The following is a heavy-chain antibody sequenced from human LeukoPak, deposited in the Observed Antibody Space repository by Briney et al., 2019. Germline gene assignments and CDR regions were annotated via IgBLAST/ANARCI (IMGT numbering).Heavy chain of an antibody. CDR3: ARDEGTGTTDY. CDR1: GGTFSSYA. CDR2: IIPILGIA. D-gene: IGHD1-1*01. Sequence: PVASVKVSCKASGGTFSSYAISWMRQAPGQGLEWMGRIIPILGIANYAQKFQGRVTITADKSTSTAYMELSSLRSEDTAVYYCARDEGTGTTDYWGQGTLVTVSS. V-gene: IGHV1-69*04. J-gene: IGHJ4*02.